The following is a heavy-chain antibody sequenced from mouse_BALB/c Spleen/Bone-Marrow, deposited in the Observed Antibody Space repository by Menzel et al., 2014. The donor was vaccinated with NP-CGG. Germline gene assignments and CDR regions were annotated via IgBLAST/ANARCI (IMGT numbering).Heavy chain of an antibody. CDR3: ARDGNFAMDY. CDR2: INDGGSYT. Sequence: EVQRVESGGGLVKPGGSLKLSCAASGFTFSDYYMYWVRQNPEKRLEWVATINDGGSYTYYPDSVKGRFTISRDNAKNNLYLQMSSLKSEDAAMYYCARDGNFAMDYWGQGTSVTVSS. V-gene: IGHV5-4*02. CDR1: GFTFSDYY. J-gene: IGHJ4*01. D-gene: IGHD2-1*01.